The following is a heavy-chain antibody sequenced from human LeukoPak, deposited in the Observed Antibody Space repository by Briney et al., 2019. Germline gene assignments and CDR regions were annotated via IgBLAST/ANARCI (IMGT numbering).Heavy chain of an antibody. Sequence: GGSLRLSCAASEFTFSSYVMSWVRQAPRKGLEWVSAISGSGGSTYYADSVKGRFTISRDNSKNTLYLQMNSLRAEDTAVYYCAKDWWYGRTAVTANYFDYWGQGTLVTVSS. CDR2: ISGSGGST. J-gene: IGHJ4*02. D-gene: IGHD2-21*02. CDR1: EFTFSSYV. CDR3: AKDWWYGRTAVTANYFDY. V-gene: IGHV3-23*01.